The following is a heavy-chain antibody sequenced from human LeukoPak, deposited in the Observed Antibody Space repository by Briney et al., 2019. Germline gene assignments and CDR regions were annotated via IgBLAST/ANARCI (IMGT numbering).Heavy chain of an antibody. J-gene: IGHJ4*02. CDR3: ARHTQSLYSSSSPLDY. V-gene: IGHV4-39*01. CDR2: IYYSVST. D-gene: IGHD6-6*01. CDR1: GVSISSSSYY. Sequence: EASETLSLTCTVSGVSISSSSYYWGWIRQPPGKGLEWIGSIYYSVSTYYNPSPKSRVTISVDTSKNQFSLKLSSVTAADTAVYYCARHTQSLYSSSSPLDYWGQGTLVTVSS.